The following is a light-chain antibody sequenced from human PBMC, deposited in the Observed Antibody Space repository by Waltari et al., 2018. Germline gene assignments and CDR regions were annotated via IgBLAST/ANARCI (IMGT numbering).Light chain of an antibody. V-gene: IGKV4-1*01. CDR1: QTVLHSSTNNNY. Sequence: DIVMTQSPDSLAVSLGERATLNCKSSQTVLHSSTNNNYLAWYQQKPGQPPKLLIYWASTRGSGVPDRFSGSGSGTDFTLTISSLQAEDVAVYSCQQYVTTPWTFGQGTKVEI. CDR2: WAS. J-gene: IGKJ1*01. CDR3: QQYVTTPWT.